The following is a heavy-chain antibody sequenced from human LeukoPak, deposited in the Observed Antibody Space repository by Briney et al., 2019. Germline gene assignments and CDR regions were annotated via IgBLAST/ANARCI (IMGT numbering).Heavy chain of an antibody. V-gene: IGHV3-21*01. CDR3: ARDSYGDYVGY. Sequence: GASLSLSCAPSGFTFSSYSMNCVRLAPGNWLEWDSPISSSSSYIYYADSVKGRFTISRDNAKNSLYLQMNSLRAEDTAVYYCARDSYGDYVGYWGQRTLVTVSS. CDR2: ISSSSSYI. CDR1: GFTFSSYS. J-gene: IGHJ4*02. D-gene: IGHD4-17*01.